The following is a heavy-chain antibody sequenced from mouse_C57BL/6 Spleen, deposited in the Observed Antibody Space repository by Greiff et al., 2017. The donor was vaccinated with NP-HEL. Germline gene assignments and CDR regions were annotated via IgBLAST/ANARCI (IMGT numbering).Heavy chain of an antibody. V-gene: IGHV1-53*01. D-gene: IGHD2-3*01. J-gene: IGHJ3*01. CDR2: INPSNGGT. Sequence: VQLQQPGTELVKPGASVKLSCKASGYTFTDYWMHWVKQRPGQSLEWIGNINPSNGGTNYNEKFKSKATLTVTKSSSTAYMELSRLTSEDSAVYYCAREGYDIPYAYWGQGTLVTVSA. CDR3: AREGYDIPYAY. CDR1: GYTFTDYW.